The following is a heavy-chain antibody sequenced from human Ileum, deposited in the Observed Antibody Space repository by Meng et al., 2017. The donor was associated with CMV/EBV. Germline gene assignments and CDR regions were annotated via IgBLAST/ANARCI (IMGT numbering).Heavy chain of an antibody. CDR1: GFTFSSHA. CDR2: FSRNGAGT. Sequence: GGSLRLACAASGFTFSSHAMSWVRQAPGKGLEWVSGFSRNGAGTYYADSVRGRFTISRDNSTNTLYLQMNSLRAEDTALYYCAKGGGDGYNGLFDYWGQGALVTVSS. V-gene: IGHV3-23*01. J-gene: IGHJ4*02. D-gene: IGHD5-24*01. CDR3: AKGGGDGYNGLFDY.